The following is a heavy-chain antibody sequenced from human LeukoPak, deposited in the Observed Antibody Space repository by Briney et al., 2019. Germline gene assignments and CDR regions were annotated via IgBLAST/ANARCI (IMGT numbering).Heavy chain of an antibody. Sequence: SETLSLTCTVSGGSISSYYWSWIRQPPGTGLEWIGHIYYSGSTNYNPSLNSRVTISVDTSKNQFSLKLNSLTAADTPVYYCARLHSSSFDPWGQGTLVTVSS. CDR2: IYYSGST. D-gene: IGHD6-6*01. CDR3: ARLHSSSFDP. V-gene: IGHV4-59*01. CDR1: GGSISSYY. J-gene: IGHJ5*02.